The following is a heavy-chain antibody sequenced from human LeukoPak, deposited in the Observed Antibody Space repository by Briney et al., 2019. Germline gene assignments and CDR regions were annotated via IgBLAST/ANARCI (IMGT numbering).Heavy chain of an antibody. Sequence: GGSLRLSCAASGFTFSSSWMTWVRQAPGKGLEWVASIREDGSEKTSVDSVKGRFTISRDNAKNSLYLQMDSLRAEDTAVYYCARGPTNGQAFDYWGQGTLVSVSS. J-gene: IGHJ4*02. D-gene: IGHD2-8*01. CDR1: GFTFSSSW. CDR2: IREDGSEK. V-gene: IGHV3-7*01. CDR3: ARGPTNGQAFDY.